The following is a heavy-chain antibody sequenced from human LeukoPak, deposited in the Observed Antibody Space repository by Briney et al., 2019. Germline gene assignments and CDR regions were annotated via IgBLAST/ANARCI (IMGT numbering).Heavy chain of an antibody. CDR1: GYSFTSYA. Sequence: SVKVSCKASGYSFTSYAMNWVRQAPGQGLEWMGGIIPIFGTANYAQKFQGRVTITADKSTSTAYMELSSLRSEDTAVYYCARSIAAAGTGFDPWGQGTLVTVSS. CDR2: IIPIFGTA. J-gene: IGHJ5*02. D-gene: IGHD6-13*01. CDR3: ARSIAAAGTGFDP. V-gene: IGHV1-69*06.